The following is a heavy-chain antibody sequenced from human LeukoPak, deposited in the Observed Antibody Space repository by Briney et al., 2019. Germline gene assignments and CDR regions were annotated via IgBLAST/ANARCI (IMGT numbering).Heavy chain of an antibody. D-gene: IGHD3-10*01. J-gene: IGHJ6*03. Sequence: GGSLRLSCATSGFSFNGFAMSWVRQAPGKGLEWVSYISSSGNTIYYADSVKGRFTMSRDNAKNSLHLQMNSLRAEDTAVYYCARADYYGSYYYYYYMDVWGKGTTVTVSS. CDR1: GFSFNGFA. CDR2: ISSSGNTI. CDR3: ARADYYGSYYYYYYMDV. V-gene: IGHV3-11*04.